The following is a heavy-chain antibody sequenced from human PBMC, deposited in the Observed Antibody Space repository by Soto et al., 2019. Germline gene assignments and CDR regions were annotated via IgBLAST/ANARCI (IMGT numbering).Heavy chain of an antibody. CDR2: INSDGSST. CDR1: GFTFSSYW. CDR3: ARDRVVVVADLVYYYYYYMDV. V-gene: IGHV3-74*01. D-gene: IGHD2-15*01. Sequence: GGSLRLSCAASGFTFSSYWMHWVRQAPGKGLVWVSRINSDGSSTSYADSVKGRFTISRDNAKNTLYLQMNSLRAEDTAVYYCARDRVVVVADLVYYYYYYMDVWGKGTTVTVSS. J-gene: IGHJ6*03.